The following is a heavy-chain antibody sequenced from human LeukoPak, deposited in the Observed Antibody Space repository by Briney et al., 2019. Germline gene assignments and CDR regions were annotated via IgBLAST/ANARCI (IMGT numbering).Heavy chain of an antibody. CDR3: ARSPYDSGSYVSAP. CDR1: GSFTGEY. D-gene: IGHD3-10*01. Sequence: ASVRVSCKASGSFTGEYVHWVRQAPGQGLEWLGWINPDTGGTNFAQKFQGSVTMAGDTSISTAYMELSRLTSDDTAVYYCARSPYDSGSYVSAPWGQGTQVTVSS. J-gene: IGHJ5*02. V-gene: IGHV1-2*02. CDR2: INPDTGGT.